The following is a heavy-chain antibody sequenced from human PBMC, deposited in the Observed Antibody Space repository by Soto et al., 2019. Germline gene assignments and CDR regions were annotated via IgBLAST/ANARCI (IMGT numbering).Heavy chain of an antibody. CDR1: GFTFSSYA. J-gene: IGHJ1*01. V-gene: IGHV3-30*01. CDR3: ASPGPPSWRLYEEYFQH. D-gene: IGHD3-3*01. Sequence: GGSLRLSCAASGFTFSSYAMHWVRQAPGKGLEWVAVISTDGRDKYHADSVKGRFTISRDNSKNTLFLQMNSLRPEDTAVYYCASPGPPSWRLYEEYFQHWGQGTLVTVSS. CDR2: ISTDGRDK.